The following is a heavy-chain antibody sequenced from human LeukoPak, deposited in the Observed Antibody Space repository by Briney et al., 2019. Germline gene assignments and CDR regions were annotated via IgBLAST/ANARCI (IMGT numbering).Heavy chain of an antibody. Sequence: GGTLRLSCAGSGFSVSNYYMSWVRQAPGKGLEWVSLIRDSGETFYADSVKGRFTISRDNSKNTMYLQMNRLRVEDTAVYCGARDRAVTQDWVEFDPWGQGTLVTVSS. CDR1: GFSVSNYY. CDR2: IRDSGET. CDR3: ARDRAVTQDWVEFDP. J-gene: IGHJ5*02. V-gene: IGHV3-66*03. D-gene: IGHD4-17*01.